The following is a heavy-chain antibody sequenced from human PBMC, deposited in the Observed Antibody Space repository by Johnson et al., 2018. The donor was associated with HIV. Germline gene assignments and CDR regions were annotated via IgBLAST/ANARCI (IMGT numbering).Heavy chain of an antibody. Sequence: VPLVESGGGLVQTGRSLRLSCAASGFNFADYAMHWVRQAPGKGLEWVSGISWNSGSIGYADSVRGRFTISRDNAKNSLYLQMNSLRAEDTALYYCAKDIGGSAAAQGAFDIWGQGTMVTVSS. CDR2: ISWNSGSI. CDR1: GFNFADYA. V-gene: IGHV3-9*01. CDR3: AKDIGGSAAAQGAFDI. D-gene: IGHD6-13*01. J-gene: IGHJ3*02.